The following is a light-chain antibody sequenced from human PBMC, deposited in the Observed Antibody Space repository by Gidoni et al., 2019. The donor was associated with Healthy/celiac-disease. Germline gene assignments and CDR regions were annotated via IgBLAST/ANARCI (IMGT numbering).Light chain of an antibody. V-gene: IGKV1-5*03. CDR1: QSISSW. J-gene: IGKJ2*01. CDR2: KAS. CDR3: QQYNSYSYT. Sequence: SQSISSWLAWYQQKPGKAPKLLIYKASSLEGGVPSRFSGSGSGTEFTLTISSLQPDDFATYYCQQYNSYSYTFGQGTKLEIK.